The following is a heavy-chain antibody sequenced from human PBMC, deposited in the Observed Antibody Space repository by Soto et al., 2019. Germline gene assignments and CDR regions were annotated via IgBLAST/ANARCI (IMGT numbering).Heavy chain of an antibody. CDR3: AREFKTGYYANYYYYGMDV. CDR2: IYYSGNT. CDR1: GGSISSSSYY. V-gene: IGHV4-39*02. J-gene: IGHJ6*02. Sequence: SETLSLTCTVSGGSISSSSYYWGWIRQPPGKGLEWIGSIYYSGNTYYNPSLKSRGTISVDTSKNQFSLKLSSVTAADTAVYYCAREFKTGYYANYYYYGMDVWGQGTTVTVSS. D-gene: IGHD3-9*01.